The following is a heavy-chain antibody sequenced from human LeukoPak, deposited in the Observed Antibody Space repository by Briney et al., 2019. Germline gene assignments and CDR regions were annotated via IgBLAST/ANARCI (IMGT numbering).Heavy chain of an antibody. J-gene: IGHJ6*02. CDR3: ARDLTYSSSNYGMDV. Sequence: PGGSLRLSCAASGFTFSSYAMHWVRRAPGKGLEWVAVISYDGSNKYYADSVKGRFTISRDNSKNTLYLQMNSLRAEDTAVYYCARDLTYSSSNYGMDVWGQGTTVTVSS. CDR2: ISYDGSNK. CDR1: GFTFSSYA. V-gene: IGHV3-30-3*01. D-gene: IGHD6-6*01.